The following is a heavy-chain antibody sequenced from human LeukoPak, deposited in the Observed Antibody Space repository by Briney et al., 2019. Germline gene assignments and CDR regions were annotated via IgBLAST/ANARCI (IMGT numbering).Heavy chain of an antibody. CDR2: IHTDQTIQ. Sequence: GGSLRLSCAASGFTFSSYGMHWVRQAPGKGLEWVAYIHTDQTIQYYADSVKGRFTISRDNSKNTLYLQMKTLRSEDTAVYYCGYYNSGSYSTPDSWGQGTQVTVSS. CDR3: GYYNSGSYSTPDS. CDR1: GFTFSSYG. D-gene: IGHD3-10*01. J-gene: IGHJ5*01. V-gene: IGHV3-30*02.